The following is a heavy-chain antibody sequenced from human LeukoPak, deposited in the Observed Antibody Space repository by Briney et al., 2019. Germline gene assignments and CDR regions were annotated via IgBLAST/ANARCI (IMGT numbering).Heavy chain of an antibody. D-gene: IGHD2-2*01. J-gene: IGHJ4*02. CDR2: ISSSSNYI. Sequence: GGSLRLSCEASGFTFSSYNMNWVRQAPGKGLEWVPSISSSSNYIYYADSVKGRFTISRDNAKNSLYFQMNSLRAEDTAMYYCARGEDIVAVAAFDYWGQGTLVTVSS. V-gene: IGHV3-21*01. CDR3: ARGEDIVAVAAFDY. CDR1: GFTFSSYN.